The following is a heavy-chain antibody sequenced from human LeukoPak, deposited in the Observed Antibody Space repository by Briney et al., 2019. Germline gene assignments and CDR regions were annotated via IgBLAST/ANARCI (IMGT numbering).Heavy chain of an antibody. CDR1: GFTFSSYN. CDR2: ISRSGSTI. CDR3: ARGGSCSGATCYSPLYYYFYYMDV. V-gene: IGHV3-48*01. D-gene: IGHD2-15*01. J-gene: IGHJ6*03. Sequence: GGSLRLSCAASGFTFSSYNMNWVRQAPGKGLEWVSYISRSGSTIKFADSVKGRFTISRDNAKNSLYLQMNSLTAEDTGVYFCARGGSCSGATCYSPLYYYFYYMDVWGKGTTVTVSS.